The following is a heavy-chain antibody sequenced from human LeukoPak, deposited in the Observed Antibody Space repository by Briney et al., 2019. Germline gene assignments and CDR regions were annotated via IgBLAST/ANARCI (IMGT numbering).Heavy chain of an antibody. V-gene: IGHV4-34*01. J-gene: IGHJ4*02. D-gene: IGHD3-10*01. Sequence: SETLSLTCAVYGGSFSGYYWSWIRQPPGKGLEWIGEINHSGSTNYNPSLKSRVTISVDTSKNQFSLKLSSVAAADTAVYYCARGRRFGELFGYWGQGTLVTVSS. CDR1: GGSFSGYY. CDR3: ARGRRFGELFGY. CDR2: INHSGST.